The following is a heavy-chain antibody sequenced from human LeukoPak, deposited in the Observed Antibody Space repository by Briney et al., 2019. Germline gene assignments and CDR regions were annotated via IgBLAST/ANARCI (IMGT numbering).Heavy chain of an antibody. J-gene: IGHJ6*02. D-gene: IGHD6-19*01. Sequence: GGSLRLSCAASGFTFSSYAMSWVRQAPGKGLEWVSAISGSGGSTYYADSVKGRFTISRDNAKTSLFLQMKSLRVEDTAVYYCAKGFRGWPGPDVWGQGTTVTVSS. CDR2: ISGSGGST. V-gene: IGHV3-23*01. CDR3: AKGFRGWPGPDV. CDR1: GFTFSSYA.